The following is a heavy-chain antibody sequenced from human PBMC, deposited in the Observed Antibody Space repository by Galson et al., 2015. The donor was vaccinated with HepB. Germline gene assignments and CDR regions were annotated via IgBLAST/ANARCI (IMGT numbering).Heavy chain of an antibody. CDR1: GFSFSSYS. J-gene: IGHJ4*02. Sequence: SLRLSCAASGFSFSSYSMHWVRQAPGKGLEWVSSISSSSTAIYYADSVKGRLTISRDNAKNSLYLQMNTLRAEGTAVYYCAREGLSSDGWPDGAFDSWGQGTPVTVSS. D-gene: IGHD2-15*01. CDR2: ISSSSTAI. CDR3: AREGLSSDGWPDGAFDS. V-gene: IGHV3-21*01.